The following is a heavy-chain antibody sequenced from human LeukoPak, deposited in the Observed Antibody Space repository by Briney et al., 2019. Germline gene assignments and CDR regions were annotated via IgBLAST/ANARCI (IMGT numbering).Heavy chain of an antibody. CDR3: ARGVGVVVVLGWFDP. V-gene: IGHV4-59*01. CDR1: GGSISSYY. J-gene: IGHJ5*02. CDR2: IYYSGST. Sequence: SETLSLTCTVSGGSISSYYWSWIRQPPGKGLEWIGYIYYSGSTNYNPSLKSRVTISVDTSKNQFSLKLSSVTAADTAVYYCARGVGVVVVLGWFDPWGQGTLVTVSS. D-gene: IGHD2-2*01.